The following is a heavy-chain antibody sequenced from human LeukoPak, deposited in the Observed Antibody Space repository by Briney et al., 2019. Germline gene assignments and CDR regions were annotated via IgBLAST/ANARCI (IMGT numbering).Heavy chain of an antibody. CDR1: GGSISSGGYY. V-gene: IGHV4-31*03. Sequence: SKTLSLTCTVSGGSISSGGYYWSWIRQHPGKGLEWIGYIYYSGSTYYNPSLKSRVTISVDTSKNQFSLKLSSVTAADTAVYYCAAVSSTGIWLFSSVDYWGQGTLVTVSS. J-gene: IGHJ4*02. D-gene: IGHD2-2*01. CDR3: AAVSSTGIWLFSSVDY. CDR2: IYYSGST.